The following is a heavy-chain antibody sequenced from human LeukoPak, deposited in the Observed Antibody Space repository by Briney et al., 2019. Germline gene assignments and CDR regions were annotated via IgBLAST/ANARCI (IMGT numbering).Heavy chain of an antibody. V-gene: IGHV3-21*01. D-gene: IGHD3-22*01. J-gene: IGHJ6*02. CDR1: GFTFSSYS. CDR3: ARDRTSYYYDSSGYPYGMDV. CDR2: ISSSSSYI. Sequence: PGGSLRLSCAASGFTFSSYSMNWVRQAPGKGLEWVSSISSSSSYIYYADSVKGRFTISRDNAKNSLYLQMNSLRAEDTAVYYCARDRTSYYYDSSGYPYGMDVWGQGTTVTVSS.